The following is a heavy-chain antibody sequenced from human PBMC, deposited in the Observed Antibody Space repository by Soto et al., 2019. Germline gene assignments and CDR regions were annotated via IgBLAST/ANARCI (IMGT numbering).Heavy chain of an antibody. CDR2: IYYSGST. CDR3: ARTREIVVVPAKAKNAFDI. Sequence: SESLSPTYIISGSAISNSSYDWCWNRHPPRKVLEWIESIYYSGSTSYNPSLKSRVTISVDTSKNQFSLKLSSVTAADTAVYYCARTREIVVVPAKAKNAFDIWGQGTMVS. CDR1: GSAISNSSYD. D-gene: IGHD2-2*01. V-gene: IGHV4-39*01. J-gene: IGHJ3*02.